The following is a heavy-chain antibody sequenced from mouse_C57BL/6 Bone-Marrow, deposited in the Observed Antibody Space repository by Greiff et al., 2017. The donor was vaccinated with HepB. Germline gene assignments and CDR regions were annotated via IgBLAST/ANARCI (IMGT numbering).Heavy chain of an antibody. CDR3: ARWTTVVAFDY. J-gene: IGHJ2*01. Sequence: VQRVESGAELARPGASVKLSCKASGYTFTSYGISWVKQRTGQGLEWIGEIYPRSGNTYYNEKFKGKATLTADKSSSTAYMELRSLTSEDSAVYFCARWTTVVAFDYWGQGTTLTVSS. D-gene: IGHD1-1*01. V-gene: IGHV1-81*01. CDR2: IYPRSGNT. CDR1: GYTFTSYG.